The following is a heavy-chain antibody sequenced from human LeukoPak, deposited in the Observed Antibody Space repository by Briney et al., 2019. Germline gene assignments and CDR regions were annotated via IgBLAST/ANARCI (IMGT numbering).Heavy chain of an antibody. J-gene: IGHJ4*02. CDR2: ISSSSSYT. V-gene: IGHV3-11*06. D-gene: IGHD3-10*01. CDR1: GFSLSDDY. CDR3: ARDRGDSGSSDY. Sequence: WGSLRLSCAASGFSLSDDYMSWVRKAPGQGQERVSYISSSSSYTINADSVKGRFTVFRDNAKNLVLLKMNRLRVEDTAFYYGARDRGDSGSSDYWGQGTLVTVSS.